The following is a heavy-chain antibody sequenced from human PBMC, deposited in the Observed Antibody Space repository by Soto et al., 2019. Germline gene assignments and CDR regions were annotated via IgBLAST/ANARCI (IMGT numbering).Heavy chain of an antibody. V-gene: IGHV5-51*01. CDR2: IYPDDSDT. D-gene: IGHD2-2*01. CDR1: GFNFPTFW. CDR3: ARLRDCSSTSCYYYYYYGMDV. Sequence: GESLKISCKHSGFNFPTFWIAWVRQMPGKGLEWMGTIYPDDSDTRYSPSFQGQVTISADKSIQTAYLQWGSLKASDSALYYCARLRDCSSTSCYYYYYYGMDVWGQGTTVTVSS. J-gene: IGHJ6*02.